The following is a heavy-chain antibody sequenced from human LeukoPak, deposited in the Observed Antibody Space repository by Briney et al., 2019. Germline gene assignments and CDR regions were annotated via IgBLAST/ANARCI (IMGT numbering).Heavy chain of an antibody. CDR1: GFTFSSNY. J-gene: IGHJ5*02. CDR2: IYSGGST. Sequence: PGGSLRLSCAASGFTFSSNYMSWVRQAPGKGLEWVSVIYSGGSTYYSDSVKGRFTISRDNSKNTLYLQMNSLRAEDTAVYYCARVSFLKVEGQNWFDPWGQGTLVTVSS. CDR3: ARVSFLKVEGQNWFDP. V-gene: IGHV3-66*02. D-gene: IGHD1-1*01.